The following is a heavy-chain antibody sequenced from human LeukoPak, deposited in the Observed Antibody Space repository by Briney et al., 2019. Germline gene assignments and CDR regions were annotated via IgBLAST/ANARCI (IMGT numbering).Heavy chain of an antibody. D-gene: IGHD3-3*01. V-gene: IGHV1-69*05. CDR2: IIPIFGTA. Sequence: ASVKVSCKASGGTLSSFPISWVRQAPGQGLEWMGGIIPIFGTAIHAQRFQGRVTITTDESTSTAYMELSSLRSEDTAVYYCALESGGAFDIWGQGTMVTVSS. CDR3: ALESGGAFDI. CDR1: GGTLSSFP. J-gene: IGHJ3*02.